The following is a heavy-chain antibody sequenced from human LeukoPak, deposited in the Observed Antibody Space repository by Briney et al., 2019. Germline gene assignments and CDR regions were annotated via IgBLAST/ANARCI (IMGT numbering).Heavy chain of an antibody. J-gene: IGHJ4*02. D-gene: IGHD5-18*01. CDR1: GYTFTSYY. CDR2: INPNSGGT. V-gene: IGHV1-2*02. Sequence: ASVKVSCKASGYTFTSYYMHWVRQAPGQGLEWMGWINPNSGGTNYAQKFQGRVTMTRDTSISTAYMELSRLRSDDTAVYYCARDWYSYGPLGDYWGQGTLVTVSS. CDR3: ARDWYSYGPLGDY.